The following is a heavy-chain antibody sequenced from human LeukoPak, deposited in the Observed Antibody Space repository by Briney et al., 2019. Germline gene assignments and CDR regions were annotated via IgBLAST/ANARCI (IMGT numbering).Heavy chain of an antibody. D-gene: IGHD6-13*01. CDR1: GGSISSYY. CDR3: ARISSSNWYNERGAFDV. Sequence: SETLSLTCTVSGGSISSYYWSWVRQPPGKGVEWIGGVYYTGRTNYKPSPTSGVTISEDTSKNQFSLKLRSVTAADTAVYYCARISSSNWYNERGAFDVWGQGTMVTVSS. J-gene: IGHJ3*01. V-gene: IGHV4-59*01. CDR2: VYYTGRT.